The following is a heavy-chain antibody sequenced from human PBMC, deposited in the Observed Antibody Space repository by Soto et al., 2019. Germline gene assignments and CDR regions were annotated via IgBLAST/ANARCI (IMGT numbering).Heavy chain of an antibody. CDR1: GYTFTSYD. V-gene: IGHV1-8*01. J-gene: IGHJ4*02. D-gene: IGHD1-26*01. CDR3: AGGLSYRQD. Sequence: QVQLVQSGAEVKKPGASVKVSCKASGYTFTSYDIYWVRQATGQGLEWMGWMHPNSGNTGYAQKFQGRVTMTRNTSITTAYMELSSLTSEDTAVYYCAGGLSYRQDWGQGTLVTVSS. CDR2: MHPNSGNT.